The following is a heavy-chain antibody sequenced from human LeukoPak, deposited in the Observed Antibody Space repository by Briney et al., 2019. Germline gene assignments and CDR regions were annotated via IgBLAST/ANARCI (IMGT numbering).Heavy chain of an antibody. CDR3: ANFRGYSYGSFDY. D-gene: IGHD5-18*01. J-gene: IGHJ4*02. CDR1: GFTVSAHY. V-gene: IGHV3-53*01. CDR2: LYTGGDT. Sequence: GGSLRLSCAVSGFTVSAHYMSWVRQAPGKGLECVSFLYTGGDTYYADSVKGRFTISRDNSKNTLYLQMNSLRAEDTAVYYCANFRGYSYGSFDYWGQGTLVTVSS.